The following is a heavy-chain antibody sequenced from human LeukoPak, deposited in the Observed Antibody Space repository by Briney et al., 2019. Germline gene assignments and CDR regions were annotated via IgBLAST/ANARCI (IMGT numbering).Heavy chain of an antibody. V-gene: IGHV3-23*01. J-gene: IGHJ4*02. Sequence: PGGSLRLPCTASGFTLSSYEMSWIRQAPGKGLEWVSSIDYSGGSTYYADSVKGRFTISRDNSKNTLYLQMNSLRAEDTAVYYCAKGESRYVWGSYRSFYYFDYWGQGTLVTVSS. CDR1: GFTLSSYE. D-gene: IGHD3-16*02. CDR2: IDYSGGST. CDR3: AKGESRYVWGSYRSFYYFDY.